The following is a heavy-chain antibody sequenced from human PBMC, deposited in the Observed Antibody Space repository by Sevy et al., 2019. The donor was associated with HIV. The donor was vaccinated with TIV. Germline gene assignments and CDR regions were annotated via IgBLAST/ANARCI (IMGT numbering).Heavy chain of an antibody. J-gene: IGHJ6*02. D-gene: IGHD1-26*01. CDR2: IDPSGST. CDR1: GYTFTTYY. Sequence: ASVKVSCQASGYTFTTYYIHWVRQAPGQGLEWMGLIDPSGSTRYAQKFQGRVSMTGDTSTTTLYMALSSLTSEDTAVYYCARDRDLSGSYLEYYYYAMDVWGQGTTVTVSS. CDR3: ARDRDLSGSYLEYYYYAMDV. V-gene: IGHV1-46*01.